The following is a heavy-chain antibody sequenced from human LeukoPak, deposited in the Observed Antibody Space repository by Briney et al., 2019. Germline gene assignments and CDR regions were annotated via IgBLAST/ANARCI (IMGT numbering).Heavy chain of an antibody. V-gene: IGHV3-48*02. D-gene: IGHD1-14*01. CDR1: GFTFSSYS. CDR3: ARNRFPQYGMDV. J-gene: IGHJ6*02. CDR2: ISSSSTI. Sequence: GGSLRLSCAASGFTFSSYSMNWVRQAPGKGLEWVSYISSSSTIYYADSVKGRFTISRDNAKNSLYLQMNSLRDEDTAVYYCARNRFPQYGMDVWGQGTTVTVSS.